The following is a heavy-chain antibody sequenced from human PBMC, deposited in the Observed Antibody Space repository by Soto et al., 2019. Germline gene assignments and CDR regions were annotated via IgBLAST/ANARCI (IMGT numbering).Heavy chain of an antibody. CDR1: GYTFTSYG. J-gene: IGHJ6*02. CDR3: AREGQLPDYYYYGMDV. CDR2: ISAYNGNT. V-gene: IGHV1-18*01. Sequence: ASVKVSCKASGYTFTSYGISWVRQAPGQGLEWMGWISAYNGNTNYAQKLQGRVTMTTDTSTSTAYMELRSLRSDDTAVYYCAREGQLPDYYYYGMDVWGQGTTVTVSS. D-gene: IGHD2-2*01.